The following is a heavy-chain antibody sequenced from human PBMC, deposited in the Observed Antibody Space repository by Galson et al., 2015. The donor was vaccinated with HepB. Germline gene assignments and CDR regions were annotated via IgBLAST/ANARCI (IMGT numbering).Heavy chain of an antibody. D-gene: IGHD3-3*01. V-gene: IGHV7-4-1*02. Sequence: SVKVSCKASGYTLTDYVVNWVRQAPGQGLEWMGWMNTNTGKPTYAPSFAGRFVFSLDTSVTTAYLQISSLETDDTAVYYCARSPLRFLDWLPYYDYYYMDVWGEGTTVTVSS. CDR2: MNTNTGKP. J-gene: IGHJ6*03. CDR1: GYTLTDYV. CDR3: ARSPLRFLDWLPYYDYYYMDV.